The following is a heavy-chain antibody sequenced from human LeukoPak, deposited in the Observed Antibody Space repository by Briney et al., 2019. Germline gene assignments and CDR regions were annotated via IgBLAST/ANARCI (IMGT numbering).Heavy chain of an antibody. D-gene: IGHD2-21*02. CDR2: IYYSGST. CDR3: ARGKTMVYCGGDCYRFDN. Sequence: SETLSLTCTVSGGSISSSSYYWGWIRQPPEKGLEWIGSIYYSGSTYYNPSLKSRVTISVDTSKNQFSLKLSSVTAADTAVYYCARGKTMVYCGGDCYRFDNWGQGTLVTVSS. J-gene: IGHJ4*02. V-gene: IGHV4-39*07. CDR1: GGSISSSSYY.